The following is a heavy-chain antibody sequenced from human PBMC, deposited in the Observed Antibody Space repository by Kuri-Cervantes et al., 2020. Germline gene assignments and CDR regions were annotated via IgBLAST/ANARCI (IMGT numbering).Heavy chain of an antibody. CDR1: GGSFSGYY. D-gene: IGHD3-16*02. Sequence: SETLSLTCAAYGGSFSGYYWSWIRQPPGKGLEWIGEINHSGSTDYNPSLKSRVTISIDTSKNQFSLKLRSVTAADTAVYYCARVVGDYWGQGTLVTVSS. V-gene: IGHV4-34*01. CDR2: INHSGST. CDR3: ARVVGDY. J-gene: IGHJ4*02.